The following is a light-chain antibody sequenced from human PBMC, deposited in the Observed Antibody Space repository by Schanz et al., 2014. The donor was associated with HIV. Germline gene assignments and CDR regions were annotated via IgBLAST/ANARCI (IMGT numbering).Light chain of an antibody. V-gene: IGKV3-15*01. J-gene: IGKJ3*01. Sequence: EIVLTQSPGSLSLSPGERATLSCRASQTVSSHFLAWYQQKPGQAPRLLIYGASTRVTGIPARFSGSGSGTEFTLTISSLQSEDFAVYYCHQRNKWPFTVGPGTKV. CDR3: HQRNKWPFT. CDR2: GAS. CDR1: QTVSSH.